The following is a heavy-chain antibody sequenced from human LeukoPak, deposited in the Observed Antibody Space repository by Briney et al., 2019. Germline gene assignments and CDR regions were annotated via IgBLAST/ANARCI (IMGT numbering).Heavy chain of an antibody. V-gene: IGHV3-30*04. Sequence: AGRSLRLSCAASGFTFSSYAMHWVRQAPGKGLEWVAVISYDGSNKYYADSVKGRFTISRDNSKNTLYLQMNSLRAEDTAVYYCARDGIVGATAYHWGQGTLVTVSS. CDR2: ISYDGSNK. CDR3: ARDGIVGATAYH. J-gene: IGHJ5*02. CDR1: GFTFSSYA. D-gene: IGHD1-26*01.